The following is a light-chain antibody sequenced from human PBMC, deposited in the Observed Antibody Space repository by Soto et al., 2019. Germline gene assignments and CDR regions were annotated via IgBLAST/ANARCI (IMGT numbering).Light chain of an antibody. Sequence: QSALTQPASVSGSPGQSITISCTGTSSDVGGYNYVSWYQQHPGKAPKLMIYEVSNRPSGVSNRFSGSKSGNTASLIISGLQAEDEADYYCSSYTSSSTLEVVFGGGTKVTVL. V-gene: IGLV2-14*01. J-gene: IGLJ2*01. CDR2: EVS. CDR1: SSDVGGYNY. CDR3: SSYTSSSTLEVV.